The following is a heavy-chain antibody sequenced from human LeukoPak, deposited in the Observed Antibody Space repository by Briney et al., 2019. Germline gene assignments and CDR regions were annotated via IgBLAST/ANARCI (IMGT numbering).Heavy chain of an antibody. CDR3: ARGFYGIVGATFGFDY. CDR2: INPNSGGT. D-gene: IGHD1-26*01. V-gene: IGHV1-2*02. CDR1: GYTFTGYH. J-gene: IGHJ4*02. Sequence: ASVKVSCKASGYTFTGYHMHWLRQAPGQGLEWMGWINPNSGGTNYAQKFQGRVTMTRDTSISTAYMELSRLRSDDTAVYYCARGFYGIVGATFGFDYWGQGTLVTVSS.